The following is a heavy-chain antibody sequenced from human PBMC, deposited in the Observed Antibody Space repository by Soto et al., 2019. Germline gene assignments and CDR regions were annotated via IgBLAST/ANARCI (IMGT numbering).Heavy chain of an antibody. V-gene: IGHV1-2*02. CDR3: ARGAPPERLRVLEWSHYYYYGMDV. D-gene: IGHD3-3*01. J-gene: IGHJ6*02. Sequence: QVQLVQSGAEVKKPGASVKVSCKASGYTFTGDYMHWVRQAPGQGLEWMGWINPNSGGTNYAQKFQGGVTMTRDTSISTADMELSRLRSDDTAVYYCARGAPPERLRVLEWSHYYYYGMDVWGQGTTVTVSS. CDR1: GYTFTGDY. CDR2: INPNSGGT.